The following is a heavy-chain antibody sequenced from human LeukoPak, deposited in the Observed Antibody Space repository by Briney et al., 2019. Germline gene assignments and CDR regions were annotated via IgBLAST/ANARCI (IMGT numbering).Heavy chain of an antibody. V-gene: IGHV3-64*01. J-gene: IGHJ6*02. CDR1: GFTFSSYA. CDR2: ISSNGGST. Sequence: GGSLRLSCAASGFTFSSYAMHWVRQAPGKRLEYVSAISSNGGSTYYANSVKGRFTISRDNSKNTLYLQMGSLRAEDMAVYYCARGKGYCSSTSCHVHGMDVWGQGTTVTVSS. D-gene: IGHD2-2*01. CDR3: ARGKGYCSSTSCHVHGMDV.